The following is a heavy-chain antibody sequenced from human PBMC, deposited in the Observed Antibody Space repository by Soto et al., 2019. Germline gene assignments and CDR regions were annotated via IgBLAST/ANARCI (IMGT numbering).Heavy chain of an antibody. J-gene: IGHJ5*02. CDR3: SRQAKSYGDSVGWFDP. V-gene: IGHV4-30-2*06. CDR2: IYHSGST. CDR1: GYA. Sequence: GYAMGWILQSKRKGLEWIGYIYHSGSTYYNPSLKSRVTISVDRSKNQFSLKLSSVTAADTAVYYCSRQAKSYGDSVGWFDPSGQGTLVTVSS. D-gene: IGHD4-17*01.